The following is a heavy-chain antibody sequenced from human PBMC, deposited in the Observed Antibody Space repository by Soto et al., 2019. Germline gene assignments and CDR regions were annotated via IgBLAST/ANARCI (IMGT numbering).Heavy chain of an antibody. D-gene: IGHD3-10*01. CDR3: AKDPSSGFAMENYFDY. CDR1: GFTFSSEA. CDR2: ISGSSTST. J-gene: IGHJ4*02. V-gene: IGHV3-23*01. Sequence: PGGSLRLSCAASGFTFSSEAMSWVRPALRRGLEGGSAISGSSTSTYDADGVRGRFSSSRDNFKNTRDLEMASLRAEDTAVYYCAKDPSSGFAMENYFDYWGQGTLVTVSS.